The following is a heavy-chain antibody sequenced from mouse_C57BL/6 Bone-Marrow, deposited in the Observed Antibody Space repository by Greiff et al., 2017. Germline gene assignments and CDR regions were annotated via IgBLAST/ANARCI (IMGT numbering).Heavy chain of an antibody. CDR1: GYTFTSYW. CDR3: ARGDSNDPLFAY. J-gene: IGHJ3*01. Sequence: VQLQQPGAELVKPGASVKLSCTASGYTFTSYWMHWVKQRPGQGLEWIGMIHPNSGSTNYNEKFKSNATLTVDKSSSTAYMQLSSLTSEDSAVYYCARGDSNDPLFAYWGQGTLVTVSA. V-gene: IGHV1-64*01. CDR2: IHPNSGST. D-gene: IGHD2-12*01.